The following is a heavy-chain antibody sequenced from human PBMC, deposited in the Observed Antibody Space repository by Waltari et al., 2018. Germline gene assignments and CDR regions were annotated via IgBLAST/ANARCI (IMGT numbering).Heavy chain of an antibody. CDR2: STPSCGTA. V-gene: IGHV1-69*08. CDR3: ARTGANDYYYDGMDV. D-gene: IGHD1-1*01. J-gene: IGHJ6*02. Sequence: QVQLVQSGAEVKKPGSSVKVSCKASGGTFSSYAISWVRQAPGQGLEWMGMSTPSCGTANYAQKFQGRVTITEDKSTSTAYMELSSLRSEDTAVYYCARTGANDYYYDGMDVWGQGTTVTVSS. CDR1: GGTFSSYA.